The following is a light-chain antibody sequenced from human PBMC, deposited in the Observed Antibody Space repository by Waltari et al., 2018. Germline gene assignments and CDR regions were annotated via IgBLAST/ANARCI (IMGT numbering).Light chain of an antibody. V-gene: IGLV1-51*01. CDR2: DNR. CDR3: GTPDDTLGIVI. J-gene: IGLJ2*01. Sequence: QPILTQPPSVSAAPGQKVTISCSGTNSNIGKNFVSWYQRLPGAAPKLLIYDNRRRPSGIPDRFSASKSGTSATLAITGLQTGDEADYFCGTPDDTLGIVIFGGGTRLTVL. CDR1: NSNIGKNF.